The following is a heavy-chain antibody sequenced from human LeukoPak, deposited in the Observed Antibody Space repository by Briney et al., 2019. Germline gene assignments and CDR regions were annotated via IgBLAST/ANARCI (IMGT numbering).Heavy chain of an antibody. D-gene: IGHD3-16*01. V-gene: IGHV5-51*01. CDR3: ARALRTGQGDYVPVL. Sequence: PGESLKISCKASGYRFTNYWIGWVRQMPGKGLEWMTIIYPGDSETRYSPSFQGQVTISADKSIGTTYLQWGSLKASDTAMYYCARALRTGQGDYVPVLWGQGTLVTVSS. J-gene: IGHJ4*02. CDR2: IYPGDSET. CDR1: GYRFTNYW.